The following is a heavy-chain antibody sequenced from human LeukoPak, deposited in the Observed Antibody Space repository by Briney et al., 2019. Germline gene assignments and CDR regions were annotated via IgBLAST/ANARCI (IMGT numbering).Heavy chain of an antibody. Sequence: GGSLRLSCAASGFTFSTYAMSWVRQAPGKGLEWVSAISGSGGSTYYADSVKGRFTISRDNSKNTLYLQMNSLRGDDTAVYYCAKAHGSGSSYYYYYGMDVSGQGTTVTVSS. CDR2: ISGSGGST. V-gene: IGHV3-23*01. D-gene: IGHD3-10*01. CDR3: AKAHGSGSSYYYYYGMDV. CDR1: GFTFSTYA. J-gene: IGHJ6*02.